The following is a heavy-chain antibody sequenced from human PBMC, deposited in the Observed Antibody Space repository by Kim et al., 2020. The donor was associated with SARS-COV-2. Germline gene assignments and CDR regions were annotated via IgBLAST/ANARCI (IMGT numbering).Heavy chain of an antibody. D-gene: IGHD5-18*01. V-gene: IGHV4-39*07. CDR3: ARIGYSYGELYY. Sequence: YNPSLKSRVTISVDTSKNQFSLKLSSVTAADTAVYYCARIGYSYGELYYWGQGTLVTVSS. J-gene: IGHJ4*02.